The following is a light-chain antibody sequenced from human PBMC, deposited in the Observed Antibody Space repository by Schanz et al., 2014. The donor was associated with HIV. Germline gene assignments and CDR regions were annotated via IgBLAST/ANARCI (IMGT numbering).Light chain of an antibody. CDR2: DVN. CDR1: SSDVGGYNY. Sequence: QSALTQPPSASGSPGQSVTISCTGTSSDVGGYNYVSWYQQHPGKAPKLMIYDVNNRPSGVSNRFSGSKSGNTASLTISGLQAEDEADYYCCSYAGSSRVFGGGTKLTVL. J-gene: IGLJ3*02. CDR3: CSYAGSSRV. V-gene: IGLV2-14*01.